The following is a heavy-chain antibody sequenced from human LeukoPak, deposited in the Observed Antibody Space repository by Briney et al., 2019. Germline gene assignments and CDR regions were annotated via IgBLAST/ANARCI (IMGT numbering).Heavy chain of an antibody. J-gene: IGHJ4*02. V-gene: IGHV3-15*01. CDR2: FKSQTDGGTK. D-gene: IGHD5-18*01. CDR3: TTGTWIQLWLADY. Sequence: GGSLRLLCRVWVFPFTISCMRCARRSRGGGVVWVGHFKSQTDGGTKDYAAPVKGRFTISRDDSKNTLYLQLNSLKTEDTAVYYCTTGTWIQLWLADYWGQGTLVTVSS. CDR1: VFPFTISC.